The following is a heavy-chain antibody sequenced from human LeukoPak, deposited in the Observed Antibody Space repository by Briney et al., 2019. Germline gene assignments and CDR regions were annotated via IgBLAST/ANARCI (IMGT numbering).Heavy chain of an antibody. Sequence: GVSLRLSCRASGFTFRSFAMNWVRQAPGKGLEWVSYISSSGSTIYYADSVKGRFTISRDNAKHSLYLQMDSLRAEDTAVYYCAELGITMIGGVWGKGTTVTNSS. V-gene: IGHV3-48*03. CDR2: ISSSGSTI. J-gene: IGHJ6*04. CDR3: AELGITMIGGV. CDR1: GFTFRSFA. D-gene: IGHD3-10*02.